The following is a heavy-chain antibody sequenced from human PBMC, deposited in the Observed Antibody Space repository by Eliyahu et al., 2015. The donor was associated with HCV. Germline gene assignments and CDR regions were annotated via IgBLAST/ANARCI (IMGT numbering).Heavy chain of an antibody. Sequence: QLQLQESGPGLVKPSETLSLTCTVSGGSVRSTTAYWGWIRQPPGKGLEWIATMYYSGSTYYNPSLKSRVTISIDTSKNEFSLKLTSVTASDTAVYYCARRSLTSGYYREGWFDPWGQGTLVTVSS. CDR3: ARRSLTSGYYREGWFDP. CDR1: GGSVRSTTAY. V-gene: IGHV4-39*01. J-gene: IGHJ5*02. CDR2: MYYSGST. D-gene: IGHD3-3*01.